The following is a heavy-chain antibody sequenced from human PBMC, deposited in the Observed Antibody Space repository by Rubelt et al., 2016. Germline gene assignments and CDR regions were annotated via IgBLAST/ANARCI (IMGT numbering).Heavy chain of an antibody. CDR1: GFTFDDYG. CDR2: IDWDGGST. CDR3: AQLVTKDY. D-gene: IGHD2-21*02. V-gene: IGHV3-20*04. Sequence: VHLVESGGGVVQPGGSLRLSCAAYGFTFDDYGMSWVRQGPGTGLEWVAGIDWDGGSTGYSDSVKGRLTITGDNAKKSRQLQMNSLGAEDTAVYYCAQLVTKDYWGQGTLVTVSS. J-gene: IGHJ4*02.